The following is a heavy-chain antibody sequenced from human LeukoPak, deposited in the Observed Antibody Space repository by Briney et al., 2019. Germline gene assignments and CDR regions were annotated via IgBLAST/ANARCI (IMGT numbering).Heavy chain of an antibody. Sequence: GGSLRLSCEASGFTFHTYAMSWVRQAPGKGLEWVSAVSTTGASTYYADSVKGRFTISRDNSKNTLSLQMDSLRVEDTALYYCAKDWTTVVTPKGYYFDCWGEGTLVTVSS. J-gene: IGHJ4*02. V-gene: IGHV3-23*01. CDR3: AKDWTTVVTPKGYYFDC. CDR2: VSTTGAST. CDR1: GFTFHTYA. D-gene: IGHD4-23*01.